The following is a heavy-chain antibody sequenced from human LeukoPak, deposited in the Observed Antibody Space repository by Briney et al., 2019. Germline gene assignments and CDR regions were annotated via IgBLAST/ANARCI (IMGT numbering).Heavy chain of an antibody. J-gene: IGHJ6*02. V-gene: IGHV1-69*13. CDR1: GGTFSSYA. Sequence: SVKVSCKASGGTFSSYAISWVRQAPGQGLEWMGRIIPIFGTANYAQKFQGRVTITADESTSTAYMELSSLRSEDTAVYYCAGDGFGEFLPPVYYYYGMDVWGQGTTVTVSS. CDR2: IIPIFGTA. D-gene: IGHD3-10*01. CDR3: AGDGFGEFLPPVYYYYGMDV.